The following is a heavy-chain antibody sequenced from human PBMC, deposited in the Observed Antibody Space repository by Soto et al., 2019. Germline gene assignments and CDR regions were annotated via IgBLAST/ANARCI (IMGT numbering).Heavy chain of an antibody. CDR3: AATENYNSLDY. CDR2: INPNSGGT. CDR1: GYTFTGYY. D-gene: IGHD1-1*01. J-gene: IGHJ4*02. Sequence: ASVKVSCKASGYTFTGYYMHWVRQAPGQGLEWMGWINPNSGGTNYAQKFQGWVTMTRDTSISTAYMELSRLRFDDTAVYYCAATENYNSLDYWGQGTLVTVSS. V-gene: IGHV1-2*04.